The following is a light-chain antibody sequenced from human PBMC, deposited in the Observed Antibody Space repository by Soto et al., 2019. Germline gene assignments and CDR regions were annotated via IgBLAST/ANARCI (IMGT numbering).Light chain of an antibody. V-gene: IGKV3-11*01. CDR1: HSVSNF. CDR3: QQRDSWPLT. CDR2: DVS. J-gene: IGKJ4*01. Sequence: EVVLTQSPVTLSLSPGERATLSCRASHSVSNFLAWYQHKPRQAPRLLIYDVSNRATGIPARFTGSGSGTDCTLTISSLEPEDFAVYYCQQRDSWPLTFGGGTKVEIK.